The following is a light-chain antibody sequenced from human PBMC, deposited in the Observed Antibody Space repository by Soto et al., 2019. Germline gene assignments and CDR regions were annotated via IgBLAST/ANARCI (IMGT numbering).Light chain of an antibody. CDR3: SSYRSTTKFRV. CDR2: EVS. V-gene: IGLV2-14*01. CDR1: ISYIGVYNY. Sequence: HPASVSRTPGHSIAISFTGTISYIGVYNYVSWYQQHPGKAPNVLIYEVSNRPLVVSNRFSASKSGNTASLIISGLKSDDEADYFCSSYRSTTKFRVFANGTKVTAL. J-gene: IGLJ1*01.